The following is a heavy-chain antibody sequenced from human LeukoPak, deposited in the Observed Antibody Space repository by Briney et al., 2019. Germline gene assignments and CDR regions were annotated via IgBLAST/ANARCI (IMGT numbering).Heavy chain of an antibody. D-gene: IGHD3-22*01. Sequence: SETLSLTCAVYGGSFSGYYWSWIRPPPGKGLEWIGEINHSGSTNYNPSLKSRVTISVDTSKNQFSLKLSSVTAADTAVYYCARGNLRSSGYYYQRSYYFDYWGQGTLVTVSS. V-gene: IGHV4-34*01. CDR3: ARGNLRSSGYYYQRSYYFDY. J-gene: IGHJ4*02. CDR2: INHSGST. CDR1: GGSFSGYY.